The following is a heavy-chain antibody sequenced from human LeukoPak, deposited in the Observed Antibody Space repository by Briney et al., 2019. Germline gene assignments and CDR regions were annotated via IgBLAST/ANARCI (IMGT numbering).Heavy chain of an antibody. CDR3: AKKLDPYNWFDP. J-gene: IGHJ5*02. D-gene: IGHD1-1*01. Sequence: GGSLRLSCAASGFTFSTYEMNWVRQAPGKGLEWVAFIRYDGSNKYYADSVKGRFTISRDNSKNTLYLQMNSLRAEDTAVYYCAKKLDPYNWFDPWGQGTLVTVSS. CDR1: GFTFSTYE. V-gene: IGHV3-30*02. CDR2: IRYDGSNK.